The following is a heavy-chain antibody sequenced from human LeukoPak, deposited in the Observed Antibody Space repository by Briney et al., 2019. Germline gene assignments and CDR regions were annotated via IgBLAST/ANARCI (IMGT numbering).Heavy chain of an antibody. CDR3: AAGRFCYGWDS. D-gene: IGHD2-2*01. V-gene: IGHV3-23*01. CDR1: GFALRSYG. CDR2: MGERGET. Sequence: TGGSLRLSCAPSGFALRSYGVKWVRQALGKGLESVRGMGERGETNYVDSVKGRFSISRDKSKNTVDLQMNSLRGDDTAVYYCAAGRFCYGWDSWGQGAPVTVSS. J-gene: IGHJ4*02.